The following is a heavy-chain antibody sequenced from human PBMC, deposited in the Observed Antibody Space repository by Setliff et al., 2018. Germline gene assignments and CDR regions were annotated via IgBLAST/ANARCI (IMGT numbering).Heavy chain of an antibody. V-gene: IGHV3-21*06. CDR2: ITSRSSYI. D-gene: IGHD3-22*01. CDR1: GFTFSNYS. Sequence: GGSLRLSCAASGFTFSNYSMNWVRQAPGRGLEWVSSITSRSSYIYYADSVKGRFTASRDNAKNSLYLQMNSLRAEDTAVYYCARASVRYYDSSGFNYWGQGTLVTVSS. CDR3: ARASVRYYDSSGFNY. J-gene: IGHJ4*02.